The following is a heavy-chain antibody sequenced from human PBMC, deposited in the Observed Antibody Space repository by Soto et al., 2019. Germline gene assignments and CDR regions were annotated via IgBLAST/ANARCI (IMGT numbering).Heavy chain of an antibody. V-gene: IGHV4-34*01. D-gene: IGHD3-3*01. CDR2: INHSGST. Sequence: PSETLSLTCAVDSRSFSGYYWSWIRLPPGKGLEWIGEINHSGSTNYNPSLKSRVTISVDTSKNQFSLKLSSVTAADTAVYYCARSGPLRFLEWLLVGYYFDYWGQGTLVTVSS. J-gene: IGHJ4*02. CDR3: ARSGPLRFLEWLLVGYYFDY. CDR1: SRSFSGYY.